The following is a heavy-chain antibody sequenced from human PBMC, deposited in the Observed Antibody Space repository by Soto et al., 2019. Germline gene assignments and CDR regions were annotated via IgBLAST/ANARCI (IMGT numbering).Heavy chain of an antibody. V-gene: IGHV1-18*01. D-gene: IGHD4-17*01. CDR1: GGTFSSYA. CDR3: ARATYGDYSTQWDY. CDR2: ISAYNGNT. Sequence: ASVKVSCKASGGTFSSYAISWVRQAPGQGLEWMGWISAYNGNTNYAQKLQGRVTMTTDTSTSTAYMELRSLRSDDTAVYYCARATYGDYSTQWDYWGQGTLVTVSS. J-gene: IGHJ4*02.